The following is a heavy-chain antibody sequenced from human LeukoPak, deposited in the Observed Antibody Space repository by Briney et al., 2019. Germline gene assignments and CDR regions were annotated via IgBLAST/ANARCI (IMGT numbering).Heavy chain of an antibody. CDR3: ARHDQIVVAEIDY. D-gene: IGHD3-22*01. Sequence: SETLSLTCAVYGGSFSGYYWSWIRQPPGKGLEWIGEINHSGSTNYNPSLKSRVTISVDTSKNQFSLKLSSVTAADTAVYYCARHDQIVVAEIDYWGQGTLVTVSS. CDR1: GGSFSGYY. CDR2: INHSGST. J-gene: IGHJ4*02. V-gene: IGHV4-34*01.